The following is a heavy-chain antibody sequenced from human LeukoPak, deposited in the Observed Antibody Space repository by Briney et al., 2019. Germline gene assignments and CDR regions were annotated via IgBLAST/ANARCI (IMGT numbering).Heavy chain of an antibody. CDR3: ATAPAGSYYLYFDY. Sequence: ASVKVSCKVSGYTLTELSMHWVRQAPGKGLEWMGGLDPEDGETIYAQEFQGRVTMTEDTSTDTAYMELSSLRSEDTAVYYCATAPAGSYYLYFDYWGQGTLVTVSS. V-gene: IGHV1-24*01. D-gene: IGHD1-26*01. CDR2: LDPEDGET. CDR1: GYTLTELS. J-gene: IGHJ4*02.